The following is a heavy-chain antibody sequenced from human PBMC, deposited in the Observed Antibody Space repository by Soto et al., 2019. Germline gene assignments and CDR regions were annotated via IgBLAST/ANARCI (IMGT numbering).Heavy chain of an antibody. D-gene: IGHD2-2*01. CDR3: AKFEPAAQGADAFDI. CDR1: GFTFSSYS. CDR2: ISGSGGST. J-gene: IGHJ3*02. Sequence: GVSLRLSFAASGFTFSSYSMSWVRQAPGKGLEWVSAISGSGGSTYYADSVKGRFTISRDNSKNTLYLQMNSLRAEDTAVYYCAKFEPAAQGADAFDIWGQGTMVTVSS. V-gene: IGHV3-23*01.